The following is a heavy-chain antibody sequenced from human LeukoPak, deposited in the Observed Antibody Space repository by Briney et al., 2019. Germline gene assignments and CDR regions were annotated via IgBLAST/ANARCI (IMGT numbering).Heavy chain of an antibody. CDR1: GYTFIGYY. CDR2: INPKNGGA. CDR3: ARVKTMIIVVSLFDY. D-gene: IGHD3-22*01. J-gene: IGHJ4*02. V-gene: IGHV1-2*07. Sequence: ASVKVSCKTSGYTFIGYYMHWVRQAPGQGLEWMGWINPKNGGANYAPSFQGRVTMTRDTSISTAFMELSRLTSDDTAVYYCARVKTMIIVVSLFDYWGQGTLVTVSS.